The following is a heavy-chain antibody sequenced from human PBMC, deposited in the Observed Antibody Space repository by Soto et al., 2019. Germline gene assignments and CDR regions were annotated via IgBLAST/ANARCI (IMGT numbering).Heavy chain of an antibody. V-gene: IGHV1-69*04. CDR3: ARDVSPLRIRAMDCSGGSCPFDY. CDR1: GGTFRSYT. CDR2: IIPILGIA. J-gene: IGHJ4*02. D-gene: IGHD2-15*01. Sequence: SVPVSFPASGGTFRSYTISLVRQAPGQGLEWMGRIIPILGIANYAQKFQGRVTITADKSTSTAYMELSSLRSEDTAVYYCARDVSPLRIRAMDCSGGSCPFDYWGQGTLVTVSS.